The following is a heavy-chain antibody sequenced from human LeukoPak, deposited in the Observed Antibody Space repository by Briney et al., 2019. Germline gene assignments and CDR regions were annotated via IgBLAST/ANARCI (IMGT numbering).Heavy chain of an antibody. D-gene: IGHD5-18*01. Sequence: PGGSLRLSCAASGFTFSDYYMSWIRQAPGKGLEWVSYISSSGSTIYYADSVKGRLTISRVNAKNSLYLQMNSLRAEDTAVYYCARGITAMVPLGVYWGQGTLVTVSS. J-gene: IGHJ4*02. CDR3: ARGITAMVPLGVY. CDR1: GFTFSDYY. CDR2: ISSSGSTI. V-gene: IGHV3-11*04.